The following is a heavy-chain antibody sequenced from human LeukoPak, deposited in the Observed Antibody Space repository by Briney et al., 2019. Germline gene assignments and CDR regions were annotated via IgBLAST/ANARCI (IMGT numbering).Heavy chain of an antibody. D-gene: IGHD6-13*01. V-gene: IGHV1-8*01. J-gene: IGHJ4*02. CDR2: MNPNSGNT. CDR3: ARDLTYSSSWHSGDY. CDR1: GYTFTSYD. Sequence: ASVKVSCKASGYTFTSYDINWVRQATGQGLEWMGWMNPNSGNTGYAQKFQGRVTITADKSTSTAYMELSSLRSEDTAVYYCARDLTYSSSWHSGDYWGQGTLVTVSS.